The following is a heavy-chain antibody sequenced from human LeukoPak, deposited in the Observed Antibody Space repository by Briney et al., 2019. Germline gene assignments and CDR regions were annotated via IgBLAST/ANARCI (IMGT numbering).Heavy chain of an antibody. V-gene: IGHV4-4*07. Sequence: PSETLSLTCTVSGGSISSYYWGWIRQPAGKGLEWIGRIYTSGSTNYNPSLKSRVTMSVDTSKNQFSLKLSSVTAADTAVYYCARDYYGSGRHYYYMDVWGKGTTVTISS. CDR3: ARDYYGSGRHYYYMDV. D-gene: IGHD3-10*01. CDR2: IYTSGST. J-gene: IGHJ6*03. CDR1: GGSISSYY.